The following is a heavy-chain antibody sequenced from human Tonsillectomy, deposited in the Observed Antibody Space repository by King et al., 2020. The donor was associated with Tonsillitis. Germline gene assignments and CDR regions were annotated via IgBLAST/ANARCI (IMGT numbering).Heavy chain of an antibody. V-gene: IGHV3-30*02. CDR1: GFTFSSYG. Sequence: LVQSGGGVVQPGGSLRLSCAASGFTFSSYGMHLVRQAPGKGLEWVAFIRFDGSNQYYADSVKGRFTISRDNSNSTLYLVMNSLRAEDTAVYYCAKDSEEYGDYFYFDYGGRGALVTVSS. J-gene: IGHJ4*02. D-gene: IGHD4-17*01. CDR2: IRFDGSNQ. CDR3: AKDSEEYGDYFYFDY.